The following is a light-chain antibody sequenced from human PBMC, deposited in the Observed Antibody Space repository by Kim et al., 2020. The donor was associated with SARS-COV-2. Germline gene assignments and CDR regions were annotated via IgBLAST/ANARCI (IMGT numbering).Light chain of an antibody. V-gene: IGLV2-8*01. Sequence: GMTVTISFTGTSSNIGASNYVPWYQRRPSKAPKVMIYEVSKRPSGVPDRFSGYKSGNTASLTVSGLQAEDEADYFCFSYAGDNDLLFGGGTQLTVL. CDR3: FSYAGDNDLL. J-gene: IGLJ2*01. CDR1: SSNIGASNY. CDR2: EVS.